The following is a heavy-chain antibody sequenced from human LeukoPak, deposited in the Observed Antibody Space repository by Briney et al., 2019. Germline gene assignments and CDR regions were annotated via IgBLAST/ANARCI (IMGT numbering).Heavy chain of an antibody. Sequence: GGSLRLSCAASGFTFSSYAMHWVRQAPGKGLEYVSAISSNGGSTYYANSVKGRFTISRDNSKNTLYLQMGSLRAEDMAVYYCARATTYYDILTGYYVVDYWGQGTLVTASS. CDR3: ARATTYYDILTGYYVVDY. V-gene: IGHV3-64*01. CDR1: GFTFSSYA. CDR2: ISSNGGST. J-gene: IGHJ4*02. D-gene: IGHD3-9*01.